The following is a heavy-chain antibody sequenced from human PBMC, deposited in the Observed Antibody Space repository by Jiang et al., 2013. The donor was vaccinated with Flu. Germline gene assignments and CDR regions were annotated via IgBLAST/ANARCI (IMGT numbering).Heavy chain of an antibody. V-gene: IGHV3-21*01. J-gene: IGHJ4*02. D-gene: IGHD4-17*01. CDR1: GFNLQYLQ. Sequence: LSCVASGFNLQYLQHALGPPGSREGLEWVSSITSDSSIISYADSVKGRFTISRDNVKGSLYLQMNSLRVADTAVYFCARVPPYGDDRWGQGTLVKVSS. CDR2: ITSDSSII. CDR3: ARVPPYGDDR.